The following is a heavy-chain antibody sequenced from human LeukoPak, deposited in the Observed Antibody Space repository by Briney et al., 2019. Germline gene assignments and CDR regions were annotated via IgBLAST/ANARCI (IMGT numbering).Heavy chain of an antibody. J-gene: IGHJ4*02. D-gene: IGHD2-2*01. CDR3: ARDRELGNVPAADDY. CDR2: ISSSSSYI. Sequence: PGGSLRLSCAASGFTFSSYSMNWVRQAPGKGLEWVSSISSSSSYIYYADSVKGRFTISRDNAKNSLYLQMNSLRAEDTAVYYCARDRELGNVPAADDYWGQGTLVTVSS. CDR1: GFTFSSYS. V-gene: IGHV3-21*01.